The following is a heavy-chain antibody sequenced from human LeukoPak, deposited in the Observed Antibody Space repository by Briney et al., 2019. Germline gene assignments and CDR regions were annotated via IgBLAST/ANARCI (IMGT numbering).Heavy chain of an antibody. V-gene: IGHV1-69*05. CDR3: ARVGGCSSTSCHEAWFDP. CDR1: GGTFSSYA. CDR2: IIPIFGTA. J-gene: IGHJ5*02. Sequence: GASVKVSCKASGGTFSSYAISWVRQAPGQGLEWMGGIIPIFGTANYAQKFQGRVTITTDESTSTAYMELSSLRSEDTAVYYCARVGGCSSTSCHEAWFDPWGQGTLVTVSS. D-gene: IGHD2-2*01.